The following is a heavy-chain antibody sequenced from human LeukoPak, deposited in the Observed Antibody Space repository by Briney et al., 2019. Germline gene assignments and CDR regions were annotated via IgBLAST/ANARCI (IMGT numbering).Heavy chain of an antibody. CDR1: GGPISSSSYY. J-gene: IGHJ4*02. D-gene: IGHD5/OR15-5a*01. CDR3: ARRLSNDY. CDR2: IYYSGST. Sequence: PSETLSLTCTVSGGPISSSSYYWGWIRQPPGKGLEWIGSIYYSGSTYYNPSLKSRVTISVDTSKNQFSLKLSSVTAADTAVYYCARRLSNDYWGQGTLVTVSS. V-gene: IGHV4-39*01.